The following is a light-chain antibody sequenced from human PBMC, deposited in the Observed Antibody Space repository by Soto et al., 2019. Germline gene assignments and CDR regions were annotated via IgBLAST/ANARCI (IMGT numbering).Light chain of an antibody. CDR3: QQYDNLLVSS. J-gene: IGKJ2*01. Sequence: DLQMTQSPSSLSASVGDRVTITCQASQDISNYLNWYQQKPGKAPKLLIYDASNLETGVPSRFSGSGSGTDFTFTISSLQPEDIATYYCQQYDNLLVSSFGQGTKLEIK. CDR1: QDISNY. CDR2: DAS. V-gene: IGKV1-33*01.